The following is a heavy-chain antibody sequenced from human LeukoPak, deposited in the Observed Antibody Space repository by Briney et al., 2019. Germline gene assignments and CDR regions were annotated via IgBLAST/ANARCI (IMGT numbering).Heavy chain of an antibody. D-gene: IGHD2-2*01. V-gene: IGHV4-61*02. CDR2: IYTSGST. Sequence: SETLSLTCTVSGGSISSGSYYWSWIRQPAGKGLEWIGRIYTSGSTNYNPSLKSRVTISVDTSKYQFSLKLSSVTAADTAVYYCARERGLCSSTSCYVGAFDIWGQGTMVTVSS. CDR3: ARERGLCSSTSCYVGAFDI. J-gene: IGHJ3*02. CDR1: GGSISSGSYY.